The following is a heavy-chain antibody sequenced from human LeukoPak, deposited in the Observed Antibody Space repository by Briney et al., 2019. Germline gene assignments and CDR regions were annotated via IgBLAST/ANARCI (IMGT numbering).Heavy chain of an antibody. CDR1: EFSVGSNY. CDR2: INSDGSST. D-gene: IGHD5-24*01. Sequence: GGSLRLSCAASEFSVGSNYMTWVRQAPGKGLEWVSRINSDGSSTSYADSVKGRFTISRDNAKNTLYLQMNSLRAEDTAVYYCASQRWLQSSFDYWGQGTLVTVSS. V-gene: IGHV3-74*01. J-gene: IGHJ4*02. CDR3: ASQRWLQSSFDY.